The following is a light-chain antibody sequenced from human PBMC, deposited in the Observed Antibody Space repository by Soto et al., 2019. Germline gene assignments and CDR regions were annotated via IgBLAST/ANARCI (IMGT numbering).Light chain of an antibody. V-gene: IGKV1-5*01. J-gene: IGKJ1*01. Sequence: DIQMTQTPSTLSASAGDRVTITCRASQRISSWLAWYQQKPGKAPKLLIYDASSLESGVPSRFSGSGSGTEFTLTISSLQPDDFATYYCQQYKTYSPWTFGQGTKVEIK. CDR3: QQYKTYSPWT. CDR1: QRISSW. CDR2: DAS.